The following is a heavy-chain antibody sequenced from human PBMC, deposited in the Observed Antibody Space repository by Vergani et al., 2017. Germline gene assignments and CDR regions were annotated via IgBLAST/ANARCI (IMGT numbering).Heavy chain of an antibody. CDR1: SSSISTYY. CDR2: IYYSGST. V-gene: IGHV4-59*01. D-gene: IGHD1-26*01. Sequence: QVQLQESGPGLVKPSATLSLTSPVSSSSISTYYWPWIRQPPGKGLASIGYIYYSGSTNYNPSRKSRVTISVDTSKNQFSLKLSSVTAADTAVYHCAREKWEPGYYYMDVWGRGTTVTVS. CDR3: AREKWEPGYYYMDV. J-gene: IGHJ6*03.